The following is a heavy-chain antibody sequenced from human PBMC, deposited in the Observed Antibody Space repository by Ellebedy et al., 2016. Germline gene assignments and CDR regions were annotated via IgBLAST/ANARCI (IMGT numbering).Heavy chain of an antibody. Sequence: SETLSLTCTVSGGSISSSSYYWGWIRQPPGKGLEWVGSSYYSRSTHYNPSLKSRVTVSVDTSKNQLSLKLNSVTAADTAIYYCARHRAASVTTAYDYWGQGTLVTVSS. D-gene: IGHD4-11*01. CDR2: SYYSRST. J-gene: IGHJ4*02. CDR3: ARHRAASVTTAYDY. CDR1: GGSISSSSYY. V-gene: IGHV4-39*01.